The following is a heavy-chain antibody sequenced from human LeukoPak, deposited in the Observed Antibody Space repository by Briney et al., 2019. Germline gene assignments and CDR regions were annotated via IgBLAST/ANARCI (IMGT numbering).Heavy chain of an antibody. CDR1: GGSFSGVY. V-gene: IGHV4-34*01. CDR2: INNSGST. J-gene: IGHJ6*03. CDR3: ARAKQLDPPTYYYYNHYMDV. D-gene: IGHD6-13*01. Sequence: SQTLSLTCAVSGGSFSGVYWGWGCHPPREGLGWIGEINNSGSTNYNPSLKSRITISVDTSKNQFSLKLSSVTAADTDVYYCARAKQLDPPTYYYYNHYMDVWGKGTTVTVSS.